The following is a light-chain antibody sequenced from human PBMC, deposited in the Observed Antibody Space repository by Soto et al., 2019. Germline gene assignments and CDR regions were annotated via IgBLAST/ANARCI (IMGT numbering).Light chain of an antibody. Sequence: QSVLTQPRSVSGSPGQSVTISCTGTSSDVGAYNYVSWYQQHPGKAPKVMIYDVNKRPSGVPDRFSGSKSDNTDSLTISGLQAEDEADYYCCAYAGSYSLVFGGGTKLTVL. CDR1: SSDVGAYNY. J-gene: IGLJ2*01. V-gene: IGLV2-11*01. CDR2: DVN. CDR3: CAYAGSYSLV.